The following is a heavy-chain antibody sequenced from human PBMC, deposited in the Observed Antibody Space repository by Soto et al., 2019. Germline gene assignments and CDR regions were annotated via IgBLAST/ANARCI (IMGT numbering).Heavy chain of an antibody. Sequence: SETLSLTCTVSGGSISSSSYYWGWIRQPPGKGLEWIGSIYYSGSTYYNPSLKSRVTISVDTSKNQFSLKLSSVTAADTAVYYCARRSSMVRGGPTNYYYGMDVWGQGTTVTVSS. V-gene: IGHV4-39*01. CDR3: ARRSSMVRGGPTNYYYGMDV. CDR2: IYYSGST. CDR1: GGSISSSSYY. D-gene: IGHD3-10*01. J-gene: IGHJ6*02.